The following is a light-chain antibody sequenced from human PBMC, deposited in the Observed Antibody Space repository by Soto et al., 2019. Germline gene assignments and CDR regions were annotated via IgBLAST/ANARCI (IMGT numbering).Light chain of an antibody. CDR3: QQYYSTLLT. J-gene: IGKJ4*01. CDR1: QSVLYSSHNKNY. V-gene: IGKV4-1*01. CDR2: WAS. Sequence: DILMTQSPESLAVSLGERATINCKSSQSVLYSSHNKNYLVWYQQKPGQPPKLLIYWASTRESGVPDRFSGSGSGTDFTLTISSLQAEDVAVYYCQQYYSTLLTFGGGTKVDI.